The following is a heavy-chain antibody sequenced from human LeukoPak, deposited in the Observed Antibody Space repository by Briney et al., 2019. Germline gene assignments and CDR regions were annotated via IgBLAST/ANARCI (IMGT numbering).Heavy chain of an antibody. CDR1: GFTFRTYA. CDR3: AKDKAPGSWHTPSDF. CDR2: ISDSGDGT. Sequence: GGSLRPSCAASGFTFRTYAISWVRQPPRSWLGWVSGISDSGDGTYYAESVKGRFTISRDNSKNTVFLQMNSLRADDTAKYYCAKDKAPGSWHTPSDFWGQGTLVTVSS. D-gene: IGHD6-13*01. J-gene: IGHJ4*02. V-gene: IGHV3-23*01.